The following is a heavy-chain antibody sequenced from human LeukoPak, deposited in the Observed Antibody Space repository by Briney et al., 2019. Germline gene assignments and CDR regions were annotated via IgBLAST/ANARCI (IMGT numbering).Heavy chain of an antibody. CDR3: ARGLRYFDWLYLETYYYYGMDV. Sequence: ASVKVSCKASGYTFTSYDINWVRQATGQGLEWTGWMNPNSGNTGYAQKFQGRVTMTRNTSISTAYMELSSLRSEDTAVYYCARGLRYFDWLYLETYYYYGMDVWGQGTTVTVSS. CDR2: MNPNSGNT. J-gene: IGHJ6*02. V-gene: IGHV1-8*01. D-gene: IGHD3-9*01. CDR1: GYTFTSYD.